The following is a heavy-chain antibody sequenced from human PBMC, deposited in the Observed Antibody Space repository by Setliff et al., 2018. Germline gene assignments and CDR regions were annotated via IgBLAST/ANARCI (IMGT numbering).Heavy chain of an antibody. V-gene: IGHV4-39*01. CDR1: GGSLTSGTQY. J-gene: IGHJ6*03. CDR2: INYSGST. Sequence: SETLSLTCSVLGGSLTSGTQYWAWIRQPPGEGLEWIGNINYSGSTYYNPSLKSRVTMSVDASKNQVSLKVTSVTAEDTAVYYCAKVDIDYIMTRDNTWQYIFYMDVWGRGTTVTVSS. D-gene: IGHD5-12*01. CDR3: AKVDIDYIMTRDNTWQYIFYMDV.